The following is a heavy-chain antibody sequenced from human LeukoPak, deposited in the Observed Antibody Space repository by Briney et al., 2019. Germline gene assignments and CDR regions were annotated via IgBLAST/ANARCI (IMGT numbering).Heavy chain of an antibody. CDR1: GGSVSSSGYY. Sequence: SETLSLTCTVSGGSVSSSGYYWGWIRQPPGKGLEWIENIDYSGDTYYNPSLKSRVTISVDTSKNQFSLNLRSVTAADTAVYYCVRLLSATGNFDSWGQGALVTVSS. V-gene: IGHV4-39*07. CDR2: IDYSGDT. J-gene: IGHJ4*02. CDR3: VRLLSATGNFDS. D-gene: IGHD1-1*01.